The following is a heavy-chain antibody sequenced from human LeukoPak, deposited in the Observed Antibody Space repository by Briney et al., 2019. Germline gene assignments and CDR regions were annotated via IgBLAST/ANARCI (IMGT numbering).Heavy chain of an antibody. V-gene: IGHV1-18*01. CDR1: GYTFTSYG. J-gene: IGHJ4*02. D-gene: IGHD2-15*01. CDR3: ARGDVVVVAATRLDY. CDR2: ISAYNANT. Sequence: ASVKVSCKASGYTFTSYGINWVRQAPGQGLEWMGWISAYNANTNYAQKVQGRVTMTTDTSTSTAYMELRSLRSDDTAVCYCARGDVVVVAATRLDYWGQGTLVTVSS.